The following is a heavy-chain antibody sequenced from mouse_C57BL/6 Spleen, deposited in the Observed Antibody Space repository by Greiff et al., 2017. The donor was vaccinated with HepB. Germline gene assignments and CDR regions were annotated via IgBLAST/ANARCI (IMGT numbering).Heavy chain of an antibody. D-gene: IGHD2-3*01. V-gene: IGHV1-26*01. CDR2: INPNNGGT. J-gene: IGHJ4*01. CDR1: GYTFTDYY. Sequence: EVQLQQSGPELVKPGASVKISCKASGYTFTDYYMNWVKQSHGKSLEWIGDINPNNGGTSYNQKFKGKATLTVDKSSSTAYMELRSLTSEDSAVYYCARDGYSYLDYWGQGTSVTVSS. CDR3: ARDGYSYLDY.